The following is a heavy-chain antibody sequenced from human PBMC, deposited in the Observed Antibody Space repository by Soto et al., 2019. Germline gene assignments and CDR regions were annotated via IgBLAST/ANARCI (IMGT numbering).Heavy chain of an antibody. V-gene: IGHV1-69*13. D-gene: IGHD1-26*01. CDR3: ARTQVVGATSMYFDY. Sequence: RASVKVSCKTSGGTLSNSAINWVRQAPGQGLEWMGSFTPIFGSTFYAQKFQGRVTITADESTSTAYMELSSLRSEDTAVYYCARTQVVGATSMYFDYWGQGTLVTVSS. CDR2: FTPIFGST. CDR1: GGTLSNSA. J-gene: IGHJ4*02.